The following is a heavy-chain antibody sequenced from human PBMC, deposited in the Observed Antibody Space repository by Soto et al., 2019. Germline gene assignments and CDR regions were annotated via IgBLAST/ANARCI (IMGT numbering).Heavy chain of an antibody. Sequence: EVQLLESGGGLVQPGGSLRLSCAASGFTFTSYAMTWVRQAPGKGLEWVAGSSGSGSSTYYADSVKGRFTISRDIAKNTLYRERNSLSAEDTAVYYCAKDSAPARHKPLLRGGYWGQGTLVTVSS. D-gene: IGHD2-21*02. CDR3: AKDSAPARHKPLLRGGY. CDR2: SSGSGSST. J-gene: IGHJ4*02. CDR1: GFTFTSYA. V-gene: IGHV3-23*01.